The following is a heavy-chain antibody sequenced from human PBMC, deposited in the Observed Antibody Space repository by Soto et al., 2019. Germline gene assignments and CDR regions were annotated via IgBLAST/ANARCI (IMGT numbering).Heavy chain of an antibody. CDR1: GGSISSSSYY. Sequence: SETLSLSCTVSGGSISSSSYYWGWIRQPPGKGLEWIGNIYFVGSTYYNPSLKSRVTISVDTSKNRFSLKLSSVTAADTAVYYCARYFDSGSCFDPWGQGTLVTVSS. D-gene: IGHD6-19*01. V-gene: IGHV4-39*01. J-gene: IGHJ5*02. CDR3: ARYFDSGSCFDP. CDR2: IYFVGST.